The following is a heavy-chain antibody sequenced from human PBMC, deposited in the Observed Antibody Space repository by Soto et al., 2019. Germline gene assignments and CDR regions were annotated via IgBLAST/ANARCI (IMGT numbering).Heavy chain of an antibody. V-gene: IGHV3-66*01. J-gene: IGHJ4*02. Sequence: EVQLVESGGGLVQPGGSLRLSCAASGFTVSSNYMSWVRQAPGKGLEWVSVIYSGGSTYYADSVKGRFTISRDNSKNTLYLQKNSLRAEDTAVYYCARGFYYYMLTGYGRYYFDYWGQGTLVTVSS. CDR3: ARGFYYYMLTGYGRYYFDY. D-gene: IGHD3-9*01. CDR1: GFTVSSNY. CDR2: IYSGGST.